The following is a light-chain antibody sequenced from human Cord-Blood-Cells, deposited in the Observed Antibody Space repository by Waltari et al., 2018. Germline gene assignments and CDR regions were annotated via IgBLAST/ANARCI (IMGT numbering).Light chain of an antibody. V-gene: IGKV1-33*01. J-gene: IGKJ4*01. CDR3: QQYDNLPLT. Sequence: DIQMTQSPSSLSASVGDRVTITCQASQDISNYLNWSQQKPWKAPKLLIYDASNLETGVPSRFSGSVSGTDFTFTIISLQPEDIATYYCQQYDNLPLTFGGGTKVEIK. CDR1: QDISNY. CDR2: DAS.